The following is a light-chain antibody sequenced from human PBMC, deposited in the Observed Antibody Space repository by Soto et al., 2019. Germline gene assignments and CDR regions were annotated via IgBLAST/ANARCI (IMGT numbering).Light chain of an antibody. V-gene: IGLV2-11*01. CDR2: DVS. CDR3: CSYAGSYTLVV. Sequence: QSALTQPRSVSGSPGQSVTISCTGTSSDVGGCNYVSWYQQHPGKAPKLMIYDVSKRPSGVPDRFSGSKSGNTASLTISGLQAEDEADYYCCSYAGSYTLVVFGGGTKLTVL. CDR1: SSDVGGCNY. J-gene: IGLJ2*01.